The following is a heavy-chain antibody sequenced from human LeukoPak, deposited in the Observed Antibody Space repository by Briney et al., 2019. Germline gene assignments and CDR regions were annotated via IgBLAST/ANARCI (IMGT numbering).Heavy chain of an antibody. CDR1: GFTFSSYA. J-gene: IGHJ4*02. CDR2: ISGSGGST. CDR3: AKGGGGVLAS. Sequence: GGSLRLSCAASGFTFSSYAMSWVRQAPGKGLEWVSGISGSGGSTYYADSVKGRFTISRDNSRNTLFLQMNSLKADDTAVYYCAKGGGGVLASWGQGTLVTVSS. V-gene: IGHV3-23*01. D-gene: IGHD3-16*01.